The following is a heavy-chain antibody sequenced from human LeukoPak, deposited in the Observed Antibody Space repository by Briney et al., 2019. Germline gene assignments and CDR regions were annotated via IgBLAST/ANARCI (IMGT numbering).Heavy chain of an antibody. CDR1: DDSFSSHY. CDR3: ARDLVTVTKGFDI. D-gene: IGHD4-17*01. CDR2: ITYIGST. Sequence: SETLSLTCAVSDDSFSSHYWTWIRQPPGKGLEWIGYITYIGSTNYNPSLKSRVTISIDTSRNQFSLRLSSVTAADTAVYYCARDLVTVTKGFDIWGQGTMVSVSS. V-gene: IGHV4-59*11. J-gene: IGHJ3*02.